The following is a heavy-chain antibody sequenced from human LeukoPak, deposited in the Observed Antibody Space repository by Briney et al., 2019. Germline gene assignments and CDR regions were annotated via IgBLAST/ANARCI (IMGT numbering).Heavy chain of an antibody. CDR3: VREEIMATTGRNFYYSLDV. D-gene: IGHD1-1*01. V-gene: IGHV3-53*01. CDR2: IYSGSST. Sequence: PGGSLRLSCAASGFTVSNTYMIWVRQAPGKGLEWVSLIYSGSSTKYAESVKGRFTISRDNSRNTLFLQMNSLTVEDTAVYFCVREEIMATTGRNFYYSLDVWGQGTTVTVSS. CDR1: GFTVSNTY. J-gene: IGHJ6*02.